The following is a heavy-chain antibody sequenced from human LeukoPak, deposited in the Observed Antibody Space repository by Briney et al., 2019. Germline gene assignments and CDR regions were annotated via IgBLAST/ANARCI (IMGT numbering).Heavy chain of an antibody. D-gene: IGHD3-22*01. V-gene: IGHV3-23*01. J-gene: IGHJ5*02. CDR1: GFTFSSYA. Sequence: HPGGSLRLSCAASGFTFSSYAMSWVRQAPGKGLEWVSAVSGSGGTTYYADSVKGRFTISRDNSKDTLYLQVSSLGAEDTAVYYCAKRGLVGSSGFKNNWFDPWGQGTLVAVSS. CDR3: AKRGLVGSSGFKNNWFDP. CDR2: VSGSGGTT.